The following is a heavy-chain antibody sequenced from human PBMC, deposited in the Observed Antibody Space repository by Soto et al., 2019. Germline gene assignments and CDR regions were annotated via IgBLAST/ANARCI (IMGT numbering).Heavy chain of an antibody. CDR3: ARVGQPPSDY. V-gene: IGHV4-34*12. J-gene: IGHJ4*02. CDR1: RGSFSGYY. CDR2: IIHTGST. Sequence: PSETLSLTCAVSRGSFSGYYWSWVRQFPGKGLEWIGEIIHTGSTNYNPSLKSRVTMSMDTSKREISLKLSSVTAADTAVYYCARVGQPPSDYWGQGTLVTVSS. D-gene: IGHD2-2*01.